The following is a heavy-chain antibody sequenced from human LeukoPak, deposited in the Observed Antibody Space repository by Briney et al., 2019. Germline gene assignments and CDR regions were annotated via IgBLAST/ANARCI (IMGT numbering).Heavy chain of an antibody. CDR2: ITSSGSTI. D-gene: IGHD4-17*01. J-gene: IGHJ4*02. Sequence: GGSLRLSCAASGFTFSSYEMNWVRQAPGKGLEWVSYITSSGSTIYYADSVKGRFTISRDNAKNSLYLQMNSLRVEDTAVYYCARDGTYGDYGDGFDYWGQGTLVTVSS. CDR1: GFTFSSYE. CDR3: ARDGTYGDYGDGFDY. V-gene: IGHV3-48*03.